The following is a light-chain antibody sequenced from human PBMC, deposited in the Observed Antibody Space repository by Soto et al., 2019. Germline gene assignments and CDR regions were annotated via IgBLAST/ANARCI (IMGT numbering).Light chain of an antibody. J-gene: IGLJ7*01. V-gene: IGLV1-44*01. CDR3: AAWDDGLNGVV. CDR1: GSNIGSNA. CDR2: INN. Sequence: LTQPPSASGTPGQRVTLSCSGGGSNIGSNAVNWYQQLPGTAPKLLIYINNQRPSGVPDRFSGSKSGTSASLAISGLQSEDEAHYYCAAWDDGLNGVVFGGGTQLTVL.